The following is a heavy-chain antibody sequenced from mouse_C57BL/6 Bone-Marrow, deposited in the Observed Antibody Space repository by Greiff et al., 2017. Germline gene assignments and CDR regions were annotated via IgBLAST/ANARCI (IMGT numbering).Heavy chain of an antibody. CDR3: ARGVTTSPFYAMDY. D-gene: IGHD2-1*01. CDR2: IYPGSGST. CDR1: GYTFTSYW. J-gene: IGHJ4*01. V-gene: IGHV1-55*01. Sequence: QVQLQQPGAELVKPGASVKMSCKASGYTFTSYWITWVKQRPGQCLEWIGDIYPGSGSTNYNEKFKSKATLTVDTSSSTAYMQLSSLTSEDSAVYYCARGVTTSPFYAMDYWGQGTSVTVSS.